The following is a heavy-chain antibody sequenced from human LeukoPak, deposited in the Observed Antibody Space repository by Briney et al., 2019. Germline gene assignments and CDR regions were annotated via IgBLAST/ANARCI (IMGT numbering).Heavy chain of an antibody. CDR3: ARRSRSNYNFDY. J-gene: IGHJ4*02. V-gene: IGHV5-51*01. D-gene: IGHD4-11*01. CDR1: GTTYW. Sequence: GESLKISCKGSGTTYWIGWVRQMPGKGLEWMGIIYPGDSDTRYSPSFQGQVTISADKSISTAYLQWSSLKASDTAMYYCARRSRSNYNFDYWGQGTLVTVSS. CDR2: IYPGDSDT.